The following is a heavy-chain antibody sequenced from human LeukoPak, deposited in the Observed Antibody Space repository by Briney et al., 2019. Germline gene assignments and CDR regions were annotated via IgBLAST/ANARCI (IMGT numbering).Heavy chain of an antibody. CDR1: GGSISSSSYY. J-gene: IGHJ3*02. D-gene: IGHD4-23*01. CDR2: IYYSGST. V-gene: IGHV4-39*01. CDR3: ARPTVVTPDAFDI. Sequence: PSETLSLTCTVSGGSISSSSYYWGWIRQPPGKGLEWIGSIYYSGSTYYNPSLKSRVTISVDTSKNQFSLRLSSVTAADTAVYYCARPTVVTPDAFDIWGQGTMVTVSS.